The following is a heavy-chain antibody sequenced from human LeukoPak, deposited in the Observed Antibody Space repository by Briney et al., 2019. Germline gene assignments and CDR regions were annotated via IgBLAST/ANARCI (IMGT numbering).Heavy chain of an antibody. CDR1: GFTFSSYI. Sequence: GGSLRLSCAASGFTFSSYIMNWVRQAPGKGLEWVSSISSSSSFIYYADSVKGRFTISRDNAKNSLFLQMNSLRAEDTAVYYCVRVKSTGYYYGSGSPNIFNIWGQGTMVTVSS. CDR2: ISSSSSFI. V-gene: IGHV3-21*01. J-gene: IGHJ3*02. D-gene: IGHD3-10*01. CDR3: VRVKSTGYYYGSGSPNIFNI.